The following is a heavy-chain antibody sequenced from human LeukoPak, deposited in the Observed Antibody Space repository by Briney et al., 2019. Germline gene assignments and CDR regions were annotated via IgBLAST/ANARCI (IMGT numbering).Heavy chain of an antibody. V-gene: IGHV4-59*01. CDR3: ARGGSGSYLFDY. J-gene: IGHJ4*02. CDR1: GGSISSYY. CDR2: IYYSGST. Sequence: PSETLSLTCTVSGGSISSYYWSWIRQPPGKGLEWIGYIYYSGSTNYNPSLKSRVTISVDTSKNQSSLKLSSVTAADTAVYYCARGGSGSYLFDYWGQGTLVTVSS. D-gene: IGHD1-26*01.